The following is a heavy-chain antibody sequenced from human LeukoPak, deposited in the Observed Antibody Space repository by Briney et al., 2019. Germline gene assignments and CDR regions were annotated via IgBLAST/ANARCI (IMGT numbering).Heavy chain of an antibody. CDR1: GFTFSSYG. Sequence: GGSLRLSCAASGFTFSSYGMHWVRQAPGKGPEWVAVIWYDGSNKYYADSVKGRFTISRDNSKNTLYLQMNSLRAEDTAVYYCAKGGNYLDYWGQGTLVTVSS. CDR3: AKGGNYLDY. J-gene: IGHJ4*02. CDR2: IWYDGSNK. D-gene: IGHD2/OR15-2a*01. V-gene: IGHV3-33*06.